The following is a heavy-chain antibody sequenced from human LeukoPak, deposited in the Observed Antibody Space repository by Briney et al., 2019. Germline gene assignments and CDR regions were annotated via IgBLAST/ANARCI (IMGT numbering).Heavy chain of an antibody. CDR1: GFTFSSYS. CDR2: ISSSSSYI. J-gene: IGHJ4*02. D-gene: IGHD3-10*01. Sequence: PGGSLRLSCAASGFTFSSYSMNWVRHAPGKGLEEVSSISSSSSYIYSTDSVKGRFTISRDNAKNSLYLQMNSLRAEDTAVYYCARVEGELLWFGGSFDYWGQGTLVTVSS. CDR3: ARVEGELLWFGGSFDY. V-gene: IGHV3-21*01.